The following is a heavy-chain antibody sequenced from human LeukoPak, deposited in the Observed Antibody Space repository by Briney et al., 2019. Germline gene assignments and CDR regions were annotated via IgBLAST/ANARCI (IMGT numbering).Heavy chain of an antibody. CDR2: ISYDGSNK. CDR1: GFTFSNYA. CDR3: ARGAPRNYDFWSGPFDY. Sequence: GGSLRLPCAASGFTFSNYAMHWVRQAPGKGLEWVALISYDGSNKCYADSVKGRFTISSDNSKNTLYLQMNSLRGEDTAVYYCARGAPRNYDFWSGPFDYWGQGSLVTVSS. J-gene: IGHJ4*02. D-gene: IGHD3-3*01. V-gene: IGHV3-30-3*01.